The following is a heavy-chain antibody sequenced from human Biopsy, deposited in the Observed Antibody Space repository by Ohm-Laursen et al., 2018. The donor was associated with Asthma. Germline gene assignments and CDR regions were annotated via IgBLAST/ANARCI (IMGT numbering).Heavy chain of an antibody. V-gene: IGHV3-64D*08. CDR2: IATDGSNK. D-gene: IGHD2-21*01. Sequence: SLRLSCAASGFTFSSYSMHWVRQAPGRGPEYVSFIATDGSNKFYADSVKGRFTVSRDNSEHTLYLHMTGLRADDTGVYYCVKDHSAGYYYFDDWGQGAQVTVSS. J-gene: IGHJ4*02. CDR1: GFTFSSYS. CDR3: VKDHSAGYYYFDD.